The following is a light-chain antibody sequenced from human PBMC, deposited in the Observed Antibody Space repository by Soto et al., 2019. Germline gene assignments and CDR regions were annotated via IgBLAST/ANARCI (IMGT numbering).Light chain of an antibody. CDR1: QSIASSY. CDR2: RTF. Sequence: EIVLTQSPGTLSLSPGQRATLSCRASQSIASSYLAWYQQKPGQPPRLLLYRTFNRATGIPDRFSGSGSGTDFTLTISRLEPEDFAVYFCLRFSSAPLAVGGGNKVEI. J-gene: IGKJ4*01. V-gene: IGKV3-20*01. CDR3: LRFSSAPLA.